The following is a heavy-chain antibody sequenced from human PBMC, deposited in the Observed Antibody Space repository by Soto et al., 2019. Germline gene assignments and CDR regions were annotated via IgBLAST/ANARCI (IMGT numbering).Heavy chain of an antibody. CDR2: IYPGDSDT. V-gene: IGHV5-51*01. J-gene: IGHJ6*02. Sequence: PGQSLKISCKGSGYSFTSYWMGWVRQMPGKGLGWVGIIYPGDSDTRYSPSFQGQVTISADKSISTAYLQWSSLKASDTAMYYCARLSDYYGSGSYYNRFYYYGMDVWGQGTTVTVSS. CDR1: GYSFTSYW. CDR3: ARLSDYYGSGSYYNRFYYYGMDV. D-gene: IGHD3-10*01.